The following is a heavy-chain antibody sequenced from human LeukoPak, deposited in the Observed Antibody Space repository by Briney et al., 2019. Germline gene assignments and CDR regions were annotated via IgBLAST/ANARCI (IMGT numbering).Heavy chain of an antibody. D-gene: IGHD5-24*01. CDR3: ATRGDGYNSWYFDL. CDR1: GASISNYY. CDR2: LSYTGST. J-gene: IGHJ2*01. V-gene: IGHV4-59*01. Sequence: PSETLSLTCAVSGASISNYYWSWIRQPPGKGLEWIGYLSYTGSTNYNPSLKSRVTISGDTSKNHFSLKLTSVTAADTAVYYCATRGDGYNSWYFDLWGRGTLVTVSS.